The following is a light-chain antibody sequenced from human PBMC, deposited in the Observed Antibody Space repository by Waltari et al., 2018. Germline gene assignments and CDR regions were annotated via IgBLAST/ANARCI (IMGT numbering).Light chain of an antibody. Sequence: QSVLIQPPSASGTPGQRVTISCSGSSSYIYCYQQLPGTAPKLLIYRDNQRPSGVPDRFAGSKSGTAASLAISGLRSEDEADYYCAAWDHSLSGRVFGGGTKLTVL. CDR1: SSY. V-gene: IGLV1-47*01. J-gene: IGLJ3*02. CDR3: AAWDHSLSGRV. CDR2: RDN.